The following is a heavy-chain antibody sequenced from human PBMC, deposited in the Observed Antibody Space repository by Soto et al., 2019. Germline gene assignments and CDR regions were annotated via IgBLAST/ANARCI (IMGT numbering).Heavy chain of an antibody. CDR1: GYTLTELS. J-gene: IGHJ4*02. V-gene: IGHV1-24*01. Sequence: ASVKVSCKVSGYTLTELSMHWVRQAPGKGLEWMGGFDPEAGETIYAQKFQGRVTMTEETSTDTAYMELSSLRSEDTAVYYCATTRSSISGSYYDYWGQGAMVTVSS. D-gene: IGHD1-26*01. CDR3: ATTRSSISGSYYDY. CDR2: FDPEAGET.